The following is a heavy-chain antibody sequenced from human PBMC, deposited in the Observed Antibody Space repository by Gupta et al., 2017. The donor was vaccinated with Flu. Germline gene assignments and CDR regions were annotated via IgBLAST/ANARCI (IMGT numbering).Heavy chain of an antibody. CDR1: GFTFSSYE. CDR2: ISSSGSTI. CDR3: ARRYCSSTSCLEDY. D-gene: IGHD2-2*01. J-gene: IGHJ4*02. Sequence: EVQLVESGGGLVQPGGSLRLSCAASGFTFSSYEMNWVRQAPGKGLEWVSYISSSGSTIYYADSVKGRFTISRDNGKNSLYLQMNSLRAEDTAVYYCARRYCSSTSCLEDYWDQGTLVTVSS. V-gene: IGHV3-48*03.